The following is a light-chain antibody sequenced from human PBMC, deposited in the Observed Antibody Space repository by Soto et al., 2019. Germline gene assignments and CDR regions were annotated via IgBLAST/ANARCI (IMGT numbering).Light chain of an antibody. Sequence: EIVLTQSPGTVSLSPGERATLSCRASQSVSSRNLAWYRQKPGQAPSLLIFGASNRATGIPDRFSGSGSGTDFTLPISRLEPEDCAVYYCLRYGDSPPAYTFGQGTKLDIK. CDR3: LRYGDSPPAYT. CDR1: QSVSSRN. CDR2: GAS. J-gene: IGKJ2*01. V-gene: IGKV3-20*01.